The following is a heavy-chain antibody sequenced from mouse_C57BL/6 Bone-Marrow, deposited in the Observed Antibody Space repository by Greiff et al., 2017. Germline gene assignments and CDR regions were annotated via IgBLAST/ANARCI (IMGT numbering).Heavy chain of an antibody. V-gene: IGHV2-2*01. CDR1: GFSLTSYG. J-gene: IGHJ1*03. D-gene: IGHD1-2*01. CDR3: DYDGGWYFDF. Sequence: QVQLKQSGPGLVQPSQSLSITCTVSGFSLTSYGVHWVRQSPGKGLEWLGVIWSGGSTDYTAAFISRLSISKDNSKSQVFFKMNSLQADDTAIYYYDYDGGWYFDFWGTGTTVTVSS. CDR2: IWSGGST.